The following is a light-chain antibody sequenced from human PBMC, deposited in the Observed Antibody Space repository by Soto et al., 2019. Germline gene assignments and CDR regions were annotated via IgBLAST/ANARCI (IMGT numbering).Light chain of an antibody. Sequence: QSVLTQPASVSGSPGRSVTIYCTGTSSDVGDFNYVSWYQHLPGRAPKLIIYDVTNRPSGISYRFSASKSGRTASLTISGLQAEDEAYYYCSSYSSSTTHVVFGGGTKLTVL. CDR2: DVT. V-gene: IGLV2-14*03. J-gene: IGLJ2*01. CDR1: SSDVGDFNY. CDR3: SSYSSSTTHVV.